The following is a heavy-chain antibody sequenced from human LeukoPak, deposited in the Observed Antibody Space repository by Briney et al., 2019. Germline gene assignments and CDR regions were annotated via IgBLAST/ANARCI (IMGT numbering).Heavy chain of an antibody. CDR2: ISSSSSYI. D-gene: IGHD3-16*01. CDR3: ARDRYDYVWGSYGY. V-gene: IGHV3-21*01. CDR1: GFTFSSYS. J-gene: IGHJ4*02. Sequence: GGSLRLSCAASGFTFSSYSMNWVRQAPGKGLEWVSSISSSSSYIYYADSVEGRFTISRDNAKNSLYLQMNSLRAEDTAVYYCARDRYDYVWGSYGYWGQGTLVTVSS.